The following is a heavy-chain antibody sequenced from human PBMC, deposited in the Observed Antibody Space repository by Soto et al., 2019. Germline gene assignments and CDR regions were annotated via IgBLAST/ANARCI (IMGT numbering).Heavy chain of an antibody. V-gene: IGHV3-30*18. Sequence: GGSLRLSCAASGFTFSSYGMHWVRQAPGKGLEWVAVISYDGSNKYYADSVKGRFTISRDNSKNTLYLQMNSLRAEDTAVYYCAKDIGVGALPYGMDVWGQGTTVTVSS. J-gene: IGHJ6*02. CDR3: AKDIGVGALPYGMDV. CDR1: GFTFSSYG. CDR2: ISYDGSNK. D-gene: IGHD1-26*01.